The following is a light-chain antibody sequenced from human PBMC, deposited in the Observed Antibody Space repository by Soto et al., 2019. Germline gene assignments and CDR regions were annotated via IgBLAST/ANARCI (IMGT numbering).Light chain of an antibody. J-gene: IGLJ2*01. V-gene: IGLV2-14*03. CDR2: DVS. Sequence: QSALTQPASVSGSPGQSITISCTGTSSDVGAYNFVSWYQQHPGKAPRLMIYDVSNRPSGVSNRFSASKSGNTAPLTISGLQAEDEADYYCSSYTKSSTEVFGGGTKLTVL. CDR3: SSYTKSSTEV. CDR1: SSDVGAYNF.